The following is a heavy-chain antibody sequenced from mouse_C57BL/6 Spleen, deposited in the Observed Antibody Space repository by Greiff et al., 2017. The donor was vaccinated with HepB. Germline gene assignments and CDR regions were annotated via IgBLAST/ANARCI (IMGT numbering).Heavy chain of an antibody. CDR1: GYTFTEYT. Sequence: VQLQQSGAELVKPGASVKLSCKASGYTFTEYTIHWVKQRSGQGLEWIGWFYPGSGSIKYNEKFKDKATLTADKSSSTVYMELSRSTAEDSAVYFLARHEELPDGYHYVDYWGQGTTLTVSS. CDR3: ARHEELPDGYHYVDY. CDR2: FYPGSGSI. V-gene: IGHV1-62-2*01. J-gene: IGHJ2*01. D-gene: IGHD2-3*01.